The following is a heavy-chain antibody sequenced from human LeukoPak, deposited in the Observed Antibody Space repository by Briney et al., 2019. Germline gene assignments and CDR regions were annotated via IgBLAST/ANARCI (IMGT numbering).Heavy chain of an antibody. CDR2: IKSDGSGT. D-gene: IGHD2/OR15-2a*01. CDR1: GFTIGPYA. V-gene: IGHV3-43*02. CDR3: ATWAFYHNLDV. J-gene: IGHJ6*02. Sequence: GGALRLSCAASGFTIGPYAMYWVRQAPGRGLEWVSVIKSDGSGTFYADSVRGRFTTSRDNSKHSLYLQMNSLTSEDTALYYCATWAFYHNLDVWGQETTVIVSS.